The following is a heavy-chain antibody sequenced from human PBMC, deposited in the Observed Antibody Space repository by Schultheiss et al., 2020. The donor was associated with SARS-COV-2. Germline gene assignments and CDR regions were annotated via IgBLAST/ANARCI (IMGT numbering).Heavy chain of an antibody. V-gene: IGHV3-23*01. CDR3: GKGPYSSGWYPLDH. CDR1: GFTFSSYA. CDR2: ISGSGGST. D-gene: IGHD6-19*01. Sequence: GGSLRLSCAASGFTFSSYAMSWVRQAPGKGLEWVSAISGSGGSTYYADSVKGRFTISRDNSKNTLYLQMNSLRAEDTAVYYCGKGPYSSGWYPLDHWGQGTLVTVSS. J-gene: IGHJ4*02.